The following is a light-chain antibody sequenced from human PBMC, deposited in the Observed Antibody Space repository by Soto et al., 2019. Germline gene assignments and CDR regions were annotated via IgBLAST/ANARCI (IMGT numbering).Light chain of an antibody. J-gene: IGKJ5*01. CDR3: QQYNNWPIT. CDR2: GTS. V-gene: IGKV3-15*01. CDR1: QSVSSN. Sequence: ETVMTQSPATLSVTAGERATLSCRASQSVSSNLAWYQQKPGQAPRLLIYGTSTRATGIPARFSGSGSGTEFTLTISSLQSEDFAVHYCQQYNNWPITFGQGTRLEIK.